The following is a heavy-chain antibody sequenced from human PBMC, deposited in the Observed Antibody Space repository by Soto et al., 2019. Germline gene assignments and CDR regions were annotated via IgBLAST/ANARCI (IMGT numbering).Heavy chain of an antibody. CDR1: GGSFSSYY. CDR2: INHSGST. D-gene: IGHD2-15*01. V-gene: IGHV4-34*09. Sequence: SETLSLTCAVYGGSFSSYYWTWIRQPPGTGLEWIGEINHSGSTNYNPSLKSRVTISVDTSKNQFSLKLSSVTAADTAVYYCARRYGGNFDYWGQGTLVTVSS. J-gene: IGHJ4*02. CDR3: ARRYGGNFDY.